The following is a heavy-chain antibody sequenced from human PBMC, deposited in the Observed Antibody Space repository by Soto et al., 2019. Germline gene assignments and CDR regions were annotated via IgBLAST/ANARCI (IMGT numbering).Heavy chain of an antibody. CDR3: ARGLGEFNAEEFDY. Sequence: SETLSLTCTVSGGSISSGGYYWSWIRQHPGKGLEWIGYIYYSGSTYYNPSLKSRVTISVDTSKNQFSLKLSSVTAADTAVYYCARGLGEFNAEEFDYWGQGTLVTVSS. CDR1: GGSISSGGYY. D-gene: IGHD3-10*01. V-gene: IGHV4-31*03. CDR2: IYYSGST. J-gene: IGHJ4*02.